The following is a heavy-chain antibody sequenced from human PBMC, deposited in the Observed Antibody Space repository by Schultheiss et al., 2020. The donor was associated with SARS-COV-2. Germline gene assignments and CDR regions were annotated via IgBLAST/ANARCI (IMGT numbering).Heavy chain of an antibody. Sequence: ASVKVSCKASGYTFTDYYMHWVRQAPGQGLEWMGWINPNSGGTNYAQKFQGWVTMTRDTSISTAYMELSRLRSDDTAVYYCARGYCSGGSCQDGGYYYGMDVWGQGTTVTVSS. CDR1: GYTFTDYY. D-gene: IGHD2-15*01. V-gene: IGHV1-2*04. J-gene: IGHJ6*02. CDR3: ARGYCSGGSCQDGGYYYGMDV. CDR2: INPNSGGT.